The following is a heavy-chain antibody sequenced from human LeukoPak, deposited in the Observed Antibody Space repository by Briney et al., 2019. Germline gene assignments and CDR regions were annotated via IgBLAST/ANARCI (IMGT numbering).Heavy chain of an antibody. Sequence: SETLSLTCTVSGGSISSYYWSWIRQPAGKGLEWIGRIYTSGSTNYNPSLKSRVTMSVDTSKNQFSLRLSSVTAADTAVYYCARGKDYYDSSGYYIGGEDWFDPWGQGTLVTVSS. J-gene: IGHJ5*02. CDR3: ARGKDYYDSSGYYIGGEDWFDP. CDR1: GGSISSYY. D-gene: IGHD3-22*01. V-gene: IGHV4-4*07. CDR2: IYTSGST.